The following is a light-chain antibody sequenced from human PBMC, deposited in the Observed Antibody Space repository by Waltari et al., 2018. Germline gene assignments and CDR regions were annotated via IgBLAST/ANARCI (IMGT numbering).Light chain of an antibody. V-gene: IGLV2-14*01. CDR2: EVT. CDR3: MSYTRSSTYV. Sequence: QSALTQPASVSGSPGQSITISCTGSTRDIGAYHDVSWYQQHPDKAPKLIISEVTNRPSWVSDRFTGSKSGYTASLTISGLQAEDEVDYYCMSYTRSSTYVFGTGTKVTVL. CDR1: TRDIGAYHD. J-gene: IGLJ1*01.